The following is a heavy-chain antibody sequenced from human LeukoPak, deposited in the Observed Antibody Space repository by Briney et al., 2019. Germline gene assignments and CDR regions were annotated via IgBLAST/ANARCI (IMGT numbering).Heavy chain of an antibody. V-gene: IGHV5-10-1*01. CDR1: GYSFTSYW. Sequence: GESLRTSCKGSGYSFTSYWISWVRQMPGKGLEWMGRIDPSDSYTNYSPSFQGHVTISADKSISTAYLQWSSLKASDTAMYYCARTRHYDILTGYQEAAGAFDIWGQGTMVTVSS. CDR2: IDPSDSYT. D-gene: IGHD3-9*01. CDR3: ARTRHYDILTGYQEAAGAFDI. J-gene: IGHJ3*02.